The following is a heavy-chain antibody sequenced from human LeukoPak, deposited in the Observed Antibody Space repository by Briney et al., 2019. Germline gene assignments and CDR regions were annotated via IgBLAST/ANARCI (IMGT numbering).Heavy chain of an antibody. Sequence: PGGSLRLSCSASGFSFSTYAMHWVRQAPGKGLEFVSGISSNGGSTYYGDSVKGRFTISRDNSKNTLYVQMTSLRTEDTAVYYCVKDPESVVRGVFGYWGQGTLVTVSS. J-gene: IGHJ4*02. CDR1: GFSFSTYA. CDR3: VKDPESVVRGVFGY. D-gene: IGHD3-10*01. CDR2: ISSNGGST. V-gene: IGHV3-64*05.